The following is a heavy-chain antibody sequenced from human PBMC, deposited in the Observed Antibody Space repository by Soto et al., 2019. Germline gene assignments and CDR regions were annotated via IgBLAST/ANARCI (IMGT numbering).Heavy chain of an antibody. CDR2: VYYSGTT. J-gene: IGHJ4*02. CDR3: ARTTAVPNTLRSRYFFDY. CDR1: GGSVSNKTYY. Sequence: SETLSLTCSVSGGSVSNKTYYWSWIRQPPGKRLEWIGYVYYSGTTNYNPSLESRVTISVDLSKNQFSLRLSSVTTADTALYYCARTTAVPNTLRSRYFFDYWGQGTLVTVSS. V-gene: IGHV4-61*01. D-gene: IGHD4-17*01.